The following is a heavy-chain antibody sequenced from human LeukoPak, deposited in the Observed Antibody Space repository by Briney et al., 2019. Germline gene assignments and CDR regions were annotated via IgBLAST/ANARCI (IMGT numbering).Heavy chain of an antibody. J-gene: IGHJ4*02. V-gene: IGHV5-51*01. Sequence: GAALKISFKGSGSRFTSYCIGWGRPMPGKGLEWMGIIYPGDYDTRYSPSFQGQVTISTDKSISTAYLQWSSLKASDTAMYYCARHLRRGPFDYWGQGTLVTVSS. CDR3: ARHLRRGPFDY. CDR1: GSRFTSYC. CDR2: IYPGDYDT. D-gene: IGHD3-10*01.